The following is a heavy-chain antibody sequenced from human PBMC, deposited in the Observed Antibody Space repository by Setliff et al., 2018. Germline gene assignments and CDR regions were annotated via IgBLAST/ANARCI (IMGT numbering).Heavy chain of an antibody. V-gene: IGHV1-18*01. CDR1: GYTFTNYG. CDR2: IKSYNGDT. D-gene: IGHD3-9*01. CDR3: ARDADHYDTDENPIFDY. Sequence: ASVKVSCKASGYTFTNYGISWVRQAPGQGLEWMGYIKSYNGDTYFARNLQGRLSMTTDASSSTACMELTSLRSDDTAMYYCARDADHYDTDENPIFDYWGQGTLVTVSS. J-gene: IGHJ4*02.